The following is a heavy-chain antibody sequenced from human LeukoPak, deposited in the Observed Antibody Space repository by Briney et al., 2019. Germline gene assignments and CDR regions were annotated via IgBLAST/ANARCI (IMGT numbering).Heavy chain of an antibody. Sequence: SETLSLTCAVYGGSFSGYYWSWIRQPPGKGLEWIGEINHSGSTNYNPSLKSRVTISVDTSKNQFSLKLSSVTAADTAVYYCARKDGGIFDYWGQGTLVTVS. V-gene: IGHV4-34*01. J-gene: IGHJ4*02. CDR2: INHSGST. D-gene: IGHD6-13*01. CDR3: ARKDGGIFDY. CDR1: GGSFSGYY.